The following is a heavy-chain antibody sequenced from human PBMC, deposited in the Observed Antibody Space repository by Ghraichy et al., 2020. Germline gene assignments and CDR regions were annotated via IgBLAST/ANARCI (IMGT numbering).Heavy chain of an antibody. CDR3: ARGGFVVVPRNWFDP. CDR2: INPNSGGT. J-gene: IGHJ5*02. Sequence: ASVKVSCKASGYTFTGYYMHWVRQAPGQGLEWMGWINPNSGGTNYAQKFQGRVTMTRDTSISTAYMELSRLRSDDTAVYYCARGGFVVVPRNWFDPWGQGTLVTVSS. V-gene: IGHV1-2*02. CDR1: GYTFTGYY. D-gene: IGHD2-2*01.